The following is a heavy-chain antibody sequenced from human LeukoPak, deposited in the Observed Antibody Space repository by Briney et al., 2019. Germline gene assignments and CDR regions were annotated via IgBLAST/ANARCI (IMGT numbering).Heavy chain of an antibody. Sequence: ASVKVSCKASGYTFTSYDINWVRQATGHGLEWMGWMNPNSGNTGYSQKFQGRVTMTRATSISTAYMELSSLGSEDTAVYYCARPLSIYDSSGYYPLDYWGQGTLVTVSS. D-gene: IGHD3-22*01. V-gene: IGHV1-8*01. CDR3: ARPLSIYDSSGYYPLDY. CDR1: GYTFTSYD. J-gene: IGHJ4*02. CDR2: MNPNSGNT.